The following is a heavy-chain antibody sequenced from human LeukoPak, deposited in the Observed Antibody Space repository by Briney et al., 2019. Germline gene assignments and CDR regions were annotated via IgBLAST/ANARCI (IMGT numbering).Heavy chain of an antibody. V-gene: IGHV4-4*07. CDR2: IYTSGDT. CDR1: GGSMSSYC. CDR3: ARSEYSSSSGHFDY. J-gene: IGHJ4*02. Sequence: PSETLSLTCTVSGGSMSSYCWSWIRQPAGKGLEWVGRIYTSGDTNYNPSLKSRVTMSVDTSKNQFSLKLSSVTAADTAVYYCARSEYSSSSGHFDYWGQGTLVTVSS. D-gene: IGHD6-6*01.